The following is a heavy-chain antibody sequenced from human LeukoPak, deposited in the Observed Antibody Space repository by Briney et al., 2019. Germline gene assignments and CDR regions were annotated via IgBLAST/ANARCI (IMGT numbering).Heavy chain of an antibody. CDR1: GGSINGYY. Sequence: PLETLSLTCTVSGGSINGYYWSWIRQPPGKGLEWIGYTYYDGSANYNPSLQSRVTISVDTSMNQFSLGLSSVIAADTAVYYCARGRIAVALYYGMDVWGHGTTVTVFS. J-gene: IGHJ6*02. V-gene: IGHV4-59*01. D-gene: IGHD6-19*01. CDR2: TYYDGSA. CDR3: ARGRIAVALYYGMDV.